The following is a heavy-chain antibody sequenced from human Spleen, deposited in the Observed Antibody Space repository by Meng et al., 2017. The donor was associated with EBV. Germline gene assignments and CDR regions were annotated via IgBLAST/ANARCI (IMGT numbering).Heavy chain of an antibody. CDR1: GFTFSSYW. CDR2: TNENGAIT. J-gene: IGHJ4*02. CDR3: SRDLAGSDDY. Sequence: EGQLVEAGGALAQPGGSLRLSCAASGFTFSSYWMHWFRQAPGKGLEWVSRTNENGAITTYADSVKGRFTISRDNAKNTLFLQMNSLRAEDTAVYFCSRDLAGSDDYWGQGTLVTVSS. V-gene: IGHV3-74*03. D-gene: IGHD1-14*01.